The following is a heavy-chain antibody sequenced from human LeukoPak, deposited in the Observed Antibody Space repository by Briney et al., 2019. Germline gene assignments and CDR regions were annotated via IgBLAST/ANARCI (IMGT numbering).Heavy chain of an antibody. Sequence: PSETLSLTRTVSGDSLSGSVYYWGWIRQPPGKGLEWIANIWYSGSAYYNPSLQSRVTITVDTSKNQFSLNVRSVTAADSAVYYCLKHAGGIILTWGQGTRVTVSS. D-gene: IGHD3-9*01. V-gene: IGHV4-39*01. J-gene: IGHJ5*02. CDR1: GDSLSGSVYY. CDR2: IWYSGSA. CDR3: LKHAGGIILT.